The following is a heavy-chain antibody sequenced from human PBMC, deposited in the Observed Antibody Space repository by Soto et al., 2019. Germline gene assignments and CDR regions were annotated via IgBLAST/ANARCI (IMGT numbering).Heavy chain of an antibody. CDR3: ARVGHWVPYYYDSSPYTFENWVDA. CDR1: GYTFSSGDY. Sequence: WETLSLTXAASGYTFSSGDYCCCLRQPPRQGLGWLGSSSPGRSTYYTPSLNSRVTLSIDMTNNRVSLILNSVTDAVTAVYYCARVGHWVPYYYDSSPYTFENWVDAWGQGTLVTVSS. D-gene: IGHD3-22*01. CDR2: SSPGRST. J-gene: IGHJ5*02. V-gene: IGHV4-38-2*01.